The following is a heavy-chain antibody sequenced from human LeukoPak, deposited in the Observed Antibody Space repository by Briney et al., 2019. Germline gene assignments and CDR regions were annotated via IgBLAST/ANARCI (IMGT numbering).Heavy chain of an antibody. CDR1: GYTFTSYA. CDR2: INAGNGNT. CDR3: ARALSEMATIGEDFDY. J-gene: IGHJ4*02. V-gene: IGHV1-3*01. D-gene: IGHD5-24*01. Sequence: ASVKVSCKASGYTFTSYAMHWVRQAPGQRLEWMGWINAGNGNTKYSQEFQGRVTMTRDTSTSTVYMELSSLRSEDTAIYYCARALSEMATIGEDFDYWGQGTLVTVSS.